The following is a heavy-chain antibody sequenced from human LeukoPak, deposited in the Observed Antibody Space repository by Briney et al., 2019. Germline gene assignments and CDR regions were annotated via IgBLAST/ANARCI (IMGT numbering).Heavy chain of an antibody. V-gene: IGHV3-21*01. CDR3: ARATAMEGYFDY. CDR1: GFTFSSYS. D-gene: IGHD5-18*01. CDR2: ISGSSYYI. Sequence: GGSLRLSCAASGFTFSSYSMNWVRQAPGKGLEWVSSISGSSYYIYYADSVKGRFTISRDNAKNTLYLQMNSLRAEDTAVYYCARATAMEGYFDYWGQGTLVTVSS. J-gene: IGHJ4*02.